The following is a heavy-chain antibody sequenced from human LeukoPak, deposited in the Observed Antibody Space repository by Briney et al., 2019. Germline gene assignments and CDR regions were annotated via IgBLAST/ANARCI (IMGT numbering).Heavy chain of an antibody. V-gene: IGHV3-74*01. D-gene: IGHD2-2*01. CDR3: ARVKGHCSSTSCYTFDY. CDR1: GFTFSSYW. CDR2: INSDGSST. Sequence: GGSLRLSCAASGFTFSSYWMHWVRQAPGKGLVWVSRINSDGSSTSYADSVKGRFAISRDNAKNTLYLQMNSLRAEDTAVYYCARVKGHCSSTSCYTFDYWGQGTLVTVSS. J-gene: IGHJ4*02.